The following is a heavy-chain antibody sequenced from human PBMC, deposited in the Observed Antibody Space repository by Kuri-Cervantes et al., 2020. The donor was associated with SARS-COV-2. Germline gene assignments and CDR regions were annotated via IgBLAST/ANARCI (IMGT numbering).Heavy chain of an antibody. V-gene: IGHV3-7*01. Sequence: LSLTCAASGFTFSSYWMSWVRQAPGEGLEWVANIKQDGSEKYYVDSVKGRFTISRDNAKNSLYLQMNSLRAEDTAVYYCAKSRGYSYGYQTRYYYYMDVWGKGTTVTVSS. CDR3: AKSRGYSYGYQTRYYYYMDV. CDR2: IKQDGSEK. D-gene: IGHD5-18*01. CDR1: GFTFSSYW. J-gene: IGHJ6*03.